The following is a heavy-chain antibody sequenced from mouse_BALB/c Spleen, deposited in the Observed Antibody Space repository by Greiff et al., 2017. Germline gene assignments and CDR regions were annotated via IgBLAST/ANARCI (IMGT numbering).Heavy chain of an antibody. CDR1: GFTFTDYY. J-gene: IGHJ3*01. CDR3: ARDLLDYYGSGFAY. Sequence: EVKLVESGGGLVQPGGSLRLSCATSGFTFTDYYMSWVRQPPGKALEWLGFIRNKANGYTTEYSASVKGRFTISRDNSQSILYLQMNTLRAEDSATYYCARDLLDYYGSGFAYWGQGTLVTVSA. CDR2: IRNKANGYTT. D-gene: IGHD1-1*01. V-gene: IGHV7-3*02.